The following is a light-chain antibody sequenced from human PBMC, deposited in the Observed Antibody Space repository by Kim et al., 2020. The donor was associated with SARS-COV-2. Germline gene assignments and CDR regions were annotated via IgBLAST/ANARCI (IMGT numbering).Light chain of an antibody. V-gene: IGLV1-44*01. Sequence: PGARVTISCSGSSTNIGSNTVNWYQQLPGTAPKLLIYSNNQRPSGVPDRFSGSKSGTSASLAISGLQSEDEADYYCAAWDDSLNYVFGTGTKVTVL. CDR3: AAWDDSLNYV. CDR1: STNIGSNT. J-gene: IGLJ1*01. CDR2: SNN.